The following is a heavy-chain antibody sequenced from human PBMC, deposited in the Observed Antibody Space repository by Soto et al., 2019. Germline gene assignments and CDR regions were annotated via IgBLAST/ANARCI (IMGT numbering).Heavy chain of an antibody. CDR2: ISYDGTNK. Sequence: QVQLVESGGGGVQPGRSLRLSCAASGFTFRTYAMDWVRQAPGKGLEWVAVISYDGTNKYYADSVKGRFTISRDNSKNTMALQVNSRRAEDTAVYYCARGDSNSWSDYWGQGTLVTVSS. CDR3: ARGDSNSWSDY. J-gene: IGHJ4*02. CDR1: GFTFRTYA. V-gene: IGHV3-30*01. D-gene: IGHD6-13*01.